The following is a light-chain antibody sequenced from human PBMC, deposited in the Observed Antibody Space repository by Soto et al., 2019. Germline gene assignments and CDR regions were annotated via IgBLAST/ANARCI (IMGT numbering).Light chain of an antibody. CDR3: QQYGSSSWT. CDR2: GSS. V-gene: IGKV3-20*01. Sequence: EIVLTQSPGTLSLSPGERATLSCRASQSVSSTYLAWYQQQPGQAPRLLIYGSSNRATGIPDRFSGSGSGTAFTLTISRLEPEDFAVYSCQQYGSSSWTFGQGTKVEIK. CDR1: QSVSSTY. J-gene: IGKJ1*01.